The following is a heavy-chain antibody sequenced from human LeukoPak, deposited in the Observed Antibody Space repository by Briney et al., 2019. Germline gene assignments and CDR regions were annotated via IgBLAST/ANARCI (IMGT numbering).Heavy chain of an antibody. D-gene: IGHD1-26*01. Sequence: GRSLRLSCAASGFTFSSKTMYWVRQAPGKGLEWVALIFYDGSRTFYADSVKGRFTISRDNSKNTQYLQMNSLTVEDTATYYCAGAISKGAGIDSWGQGTLVTVSS. V-gene: IGHV3-30-3*01. J-gene: IGHJ4*02. CDR2: IFYDGSRT. CDR1: GFTFSSKT. CDR3: AGAISKGAGIDS.